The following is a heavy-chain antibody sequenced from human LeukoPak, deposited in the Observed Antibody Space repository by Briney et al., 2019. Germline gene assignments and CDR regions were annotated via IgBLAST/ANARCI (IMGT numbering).Heavy chain of an antibody. CDR3: ARDQVTATDY. CDR1: GFTFSDYE. D-gene: IGHD2-21*02. CDR2: ISSSGSVT. V-gene: IGHV3-48*03. Sequence: PGGSLRLSCAASGFTFSDYEMTWVRQAPGKGLEWISYISSSGSVTSHADSVKGRFTISRDNTKNSLYLQMNSLRAEDTAVYYCARDQVTATDYWGQGTLVTVSS. J-gene: IGHJ4*02.